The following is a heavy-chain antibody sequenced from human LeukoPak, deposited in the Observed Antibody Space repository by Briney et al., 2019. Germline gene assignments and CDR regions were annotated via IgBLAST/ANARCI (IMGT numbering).Heavy chain of an antibody. J-gene: IGHJ3*01. CDR3: TTGYSSGWDRDSFDV. D-gene: IGHD6-19*01. Sequence: GASVKVSCKVSGYTFSDLSMYWVRQAPGKGLEWMGGFDPEDGETIYAQKFQDRVRMTEDTSTDTPYMELSSLGPEDTAVYYCTTGYSSGWDRDSFDVWGQGTTVTV. CDR2: FDPEDGET. V-gene: IGHV1-24*01. CDR1: GYTFSDLS.